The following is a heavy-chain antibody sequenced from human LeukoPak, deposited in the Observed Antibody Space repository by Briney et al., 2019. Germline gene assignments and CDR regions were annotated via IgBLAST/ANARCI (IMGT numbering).Heavy chain of an antibody. Sequence: ASVKVSCKASGYTFTGYYMHWVRQAPGQGLEWMGWINPNSGGTNYAQKFQGRVTMTRDTSISTAYMELSRLRSDDTAVYYCARDHVSGYSYGLGVYWGQGTLVTVSS. J-gene: IGHJ4*02. CDR1: GYTFTGYY. CDR3: ARDHVSGYSYGLGVY. CDR2: INPNSGGT. V-gene: IGHV1-2*02. D-gene: IGHD5-18*01.